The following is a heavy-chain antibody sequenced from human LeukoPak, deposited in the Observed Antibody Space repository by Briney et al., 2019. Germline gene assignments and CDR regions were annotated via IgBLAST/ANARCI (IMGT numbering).Heavy chain of an antibody. J-gene: IGHJ6*02. CDR2: IIPIFGTA. CDR3: ASGSVVVPAADMENYYYYGMDV. D-gene: IGHD2-2*01. CDR1: GGTFSSYA. V-gene: IGHV1-69*13. Sequence: SVRVSCKASGGTFSSYAISWVRQAPGQGLEWMGGIIPIFGTANYAQKFQGRVTITADESTSTAYMELSSLRSEDTAVYYCASGSVVVPAADMENYYYYGMDVWGQGTTVTVSS.